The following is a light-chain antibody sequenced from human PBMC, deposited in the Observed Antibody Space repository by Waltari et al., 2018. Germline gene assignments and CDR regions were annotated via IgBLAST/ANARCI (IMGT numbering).Light chain of an antibody. V-gene: IGLV2-23*01. CDR1: NSNVDLLHL. J-gene: IGLJ1*01. CDR3: CSFAGYGIYV. Sequence: QAALTQPASVSGSPGQSINISPTSGNSNVDLLHLVSWYQHTPGRNPRLLIYENSQRPSGISNRFSGSKSGNTASPTISGLQPEDDADYFCCSFAGYGIYVFGSGTQVSVL. CDR2: ENS.